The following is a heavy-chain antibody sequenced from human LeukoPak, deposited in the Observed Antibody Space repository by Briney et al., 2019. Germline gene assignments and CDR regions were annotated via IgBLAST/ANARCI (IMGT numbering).Heavy chain of an antibody. V-gene: IGHV4-30-4*01. CDR2: ISYSGSP. Sequence: SETLSLTCTVSGGSISSGDYYWSWIRQPPGKGLEWIGYISYSGSPYYNPSLKSRVTISVDTAKNQFSLKLSSVTAADTAVYYCARGELLSFDYWGQGTLVTVSS. CDR3: ARGELLSFDY. D-gene: IGHD2/OR15-2a*01. J-gene: IGHJ4*02. CDR1: GGSISSGDYY.